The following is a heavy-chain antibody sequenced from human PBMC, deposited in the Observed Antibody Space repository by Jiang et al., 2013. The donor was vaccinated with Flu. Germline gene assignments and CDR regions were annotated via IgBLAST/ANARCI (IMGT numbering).Heavy chain of an antibody. CDR3: ARSGYTYDYSPFDY. Sequence: PGLVKPSETLSLTCTVSGGSISSSYWSWIRRPPGKGLEWIGHIYNIGNANYNPSLKSRVTISVDTTKNQFSLKLNSVTAADTAAYYCARSGYTYDYSPFDYWGQGTLVTVSS. CDR2: IYNIGNA. CDR1: GGSISSSY. J-gene: IGHJ4*02. V-gene: IGHV4-59*01. D-gene: IGHD5-18*01.